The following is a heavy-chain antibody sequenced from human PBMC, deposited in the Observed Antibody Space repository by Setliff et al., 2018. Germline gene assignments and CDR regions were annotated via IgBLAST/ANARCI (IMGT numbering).Heavy chain of an antibody. CDR3: AISSSGNFYFDY. CDR1: GGTFINYG. V-gene: IGHV1-69*10. CDR2: FDPEDGET. J-gene: IGHJ4*02. Sequence: SVKVSCKVSGGTFINYGINWVRQAPGKGLEWMGGFDPEDGETIYAQKFQGRVTITADQSTRTAYMERSSLRSEDTAVYYCAISSSGNFYFDYWGQGTLVTVSS. D-gene: IGHD1-26*01.